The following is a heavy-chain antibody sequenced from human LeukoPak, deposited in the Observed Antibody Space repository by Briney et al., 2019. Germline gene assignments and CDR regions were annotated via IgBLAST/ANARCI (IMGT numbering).Heavy chain of an antibody. CDR1: GFTFSNVW. V-gene: IGHV3-15*01. J-gene: IGHJ4*02. D-gene: IGHD3-9*01. CDR2: IKSKTDGGTA. Sequence: GGSLRLSCSASGFTFSNVWMSWVRQAPGQGLEWVGRIKSKTDGGTADFAAPLKGRFTISRDDSKNTMNLQMNSLRPEDTAVYYCTTEGSFYDILTGDYRGYFDSWGQGTLVTVSS. CDR3: TTEGSFYDILTGDYRGYFDS.